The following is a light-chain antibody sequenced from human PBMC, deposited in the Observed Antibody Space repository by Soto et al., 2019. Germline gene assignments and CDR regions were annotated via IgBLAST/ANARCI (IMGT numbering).Light chain of an antibody. J-gene: IGLJ1*01. CDR1: SSDVGGYDY. Sequence: QSALTQPASVSGSPGQSITISCTGTSSDVGGYDYVSWYQQHPGEVPKLMIFDVSDRPSGVSNRFSGSKSGNTASLTISGLQAEDEADYYCSSFTTSTSYVFGTGTKLTVL. CDR2: DVS. CDR3: SSFTTSTSYV. V-gene: IGLV2-14*03.